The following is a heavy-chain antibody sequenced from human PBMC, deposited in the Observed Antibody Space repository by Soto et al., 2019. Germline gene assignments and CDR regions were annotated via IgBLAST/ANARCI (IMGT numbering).Heavy chain of an antibody. Sequence: QVQLQESGSGLVKPSQTLSLTCAVSGGSISSGGYSWSWIRQPPGKGLEWIGYIYHSGSTYYNPSLKSRVTISMDTSKNQCPLKLNSVTAADPAVYYCARGHDANNDWGQGTLVTVSS. J-gene: IGHJ4*02. CDR2: IYHSGST. D-gene: IGHD2-8*01. CDR1: GGSISSGGYS. V-gene: IGHV4-30-2*01. CDR3: ARGHDANND.